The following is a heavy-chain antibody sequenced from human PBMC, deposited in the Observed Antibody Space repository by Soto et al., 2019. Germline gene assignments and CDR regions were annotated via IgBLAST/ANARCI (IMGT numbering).Heavy chain of an antibody. CDR2: INAGTGNT. V-gene: IGHV1-3*01. Sequence: ASVKVSCKASGYTFSIYTIHWVRQAPGQRLEWMGWINAGTGNTNYVQKFQGRVTMTTDTSTSTAYMELRSLRSDDTAVYYCARDQEFPDYWGQGTLVTVSS. J-gene: IGHJ4*02. CDR1: GYTFSIYT. CDR3: ARDQEFPDY.